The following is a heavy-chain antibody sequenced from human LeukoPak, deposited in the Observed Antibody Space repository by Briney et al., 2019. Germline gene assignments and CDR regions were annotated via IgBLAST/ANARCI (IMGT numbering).Heavy chain of an antibody. CDR3: ARDEEDSSGYYHENWFDP. D-gene: IGHD3-22*01. V-gene: IGHV3-21*01. Sequence: GRSLRLSCAASGFTFSSYSMNWVRQAPGKGLEWVSSISSSSSYIYYADSVKGRFTISRDNAKNSLYLQMNSLRAEDTAVYYCARDEEDSSGYYHENWFDPWGQGTLVTVSS. CDR2: ISSSSSYI. J-gene: IGHJ5*02. CDR1: GFTFSSYS.